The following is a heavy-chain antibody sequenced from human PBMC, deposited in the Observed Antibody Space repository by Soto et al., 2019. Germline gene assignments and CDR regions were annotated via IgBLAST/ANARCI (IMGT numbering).Heavy chain of an antibody. CDR2: ISGSGRST. D-gene: IGHD3-3*01. J-gene: IGHJ4*02. CDR3: AKPPYEFLRGVRFDY. V-gene: IGHV3-23*01. Sequence: HPGGSLRLSRAASGFTFNNAMAWVRQAPGVGLECLTDISGSGRSTYYAPSVKGRFNISRDSPKNTLYLQMKSVGAGDTAVYYCAKPPYEFLRGVRFDYWGQGTLVTVSS. CDR1: GFTFNNA.